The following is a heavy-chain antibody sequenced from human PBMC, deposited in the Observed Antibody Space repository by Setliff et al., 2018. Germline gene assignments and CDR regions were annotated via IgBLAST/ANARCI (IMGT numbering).Heavy chain of an antibody. J-gene: IGHJ3*02. CDR3: ARGDFDSYFPLNAFDI. CDR2: MNPNSGNT. V-gene: IGHV1-8*01. CDR1: GYTFTSYD. D-gene: IGHD2-21*01. Sequence: ASVKVSCKASGYTFTSYDVNWVRQATGQGLEWMGWMNPNSGNTGYAQKFQGRVTMTRNTSISTAYMELSSLRSEDTAVYYCARGDFDSYFPLNAFDIWGQGTMVTVSS.